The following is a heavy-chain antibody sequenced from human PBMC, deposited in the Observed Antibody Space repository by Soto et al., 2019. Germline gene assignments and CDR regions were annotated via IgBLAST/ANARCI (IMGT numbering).Heavy chain of an antibody. J-gene: IGHJ6*02. V-gene: IGHV3-7*05. CDR3: ATVTGLAYCGADCYSLYYYAMDV. D-gene: IGHD2-21*02. Sequence: EVQLVESGGGLVQPGGSLRLSCVASGFTLGDYWMSWVRQAPGKGLNWVANIKQDGSEKSYVDSGKGRFAVSRDHAQNSWYLQMNSLRAEDTAMYYGATVTGLAYCGADCYSLYYYAMDVWGQGTTVTVSS. CDR1: GFTLGDYW. CDR2: IKQDGSEK.